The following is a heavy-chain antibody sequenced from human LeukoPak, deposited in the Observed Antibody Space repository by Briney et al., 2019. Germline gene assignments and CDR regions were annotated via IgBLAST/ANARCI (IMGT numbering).Heavy chain of an antibody. Sequence: ASVKVSCKASGYTFTGYYMHWVRQAPGQGLEWMGRINPNSGGTNYAQKFQGRVTMTRDTSISTVYMELSRLRSDDTAVYYCARGGYVWGSYRRPAHFDYWGQGTLVTVSS. J-gene: IGHJ4*02. CDR1: GYTFTGYY. D-gene: IGHD3-16*02. CDR3: ARGGYVWGSYRRPAHFDY. V-gene: IGHV1-2*06. CDR2: INPNSGGT.